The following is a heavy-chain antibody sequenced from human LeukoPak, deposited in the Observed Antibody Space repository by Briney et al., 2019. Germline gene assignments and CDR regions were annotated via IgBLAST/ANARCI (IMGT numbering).Heavy chain of an antibody. Sequence: NPSETLSLTCTVSGGSISSYYWSWIRQPAGKGLEWIGYIYYSGSTNYNPSLKSRVTISVDTSKNQFSLKLSSVTAADTAVYYCARQADFWRGYYDYWGQGTLVTVSS. CDR1: GGSISSYY. J-gene: IGHJ4*02. CDR2: IYYSGST. CDR3: ARQADFWRGYYDY. D-gene: IGHD3-3*01. V-gene: IGHV4-59*08.